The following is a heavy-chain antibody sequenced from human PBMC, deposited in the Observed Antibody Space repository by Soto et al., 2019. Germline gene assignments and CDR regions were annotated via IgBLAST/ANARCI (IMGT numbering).Heavy chain of an antibody. V-gene: IGHV3-7*01. CDR3: ARHGSYFFDY. J-gene: IGHJ4*02. D-gene: IGHD2-15*01. CDR1: GFTFSNFW. Sequence: EVQLVESGGGLVQPGGSLRLSCAASGFTFSNFWMGWVRQAPGKGLEWVANIKENGSDKYYVDYVMGRFTISRDNAENSLYLQMNSLMDEDTGVYYCARHGSYFFDYWGQGFLVTVSS. CDR2: IKENGSDK.